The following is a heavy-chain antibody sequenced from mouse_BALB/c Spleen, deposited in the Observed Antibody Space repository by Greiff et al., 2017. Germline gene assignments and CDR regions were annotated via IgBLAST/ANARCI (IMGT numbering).Heavy chain of an antibody. CDR2: INPGSGGT. CDR3: ANHGYYGY. CDR1: GYAFTNYL. V-gene: IGHV1-54*01. J-gene: IGHJ2*01. Sequence: QVQLQQSGAELVRPGTSVKVSCKASGYAFTNYLIEWVKQRPGQGLEWIGVINPGSGGTNYNEKFKGKATLTADKSSSTAYMQLSSLTSDDSAVYFCANHGYYGYWGQGTTLTVSA. D-gene: IGHD2-3*01.